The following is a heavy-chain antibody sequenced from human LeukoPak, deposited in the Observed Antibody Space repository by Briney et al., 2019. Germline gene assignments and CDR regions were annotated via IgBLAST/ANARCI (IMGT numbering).Heavy chain of an antibody. D-gene: IGHD4-23*01. CDR2: VYCRGTT. CDR3: ARGRSGYGANPGIASCDY. CDR1: GGSISSYY. Sequence: SETLSLTCTVSGGSISSYYWSWLRQPAGEGLEGSGRVYCRGTTNYHPSLQSRVTIPVDTSKNQFSLKLISVTAADTAVYYCARGRSGYGANPGIASCDYWGRGTLVSVSS. J-gene: IGHJ4*02. V-gene: IGHV4-4*07.